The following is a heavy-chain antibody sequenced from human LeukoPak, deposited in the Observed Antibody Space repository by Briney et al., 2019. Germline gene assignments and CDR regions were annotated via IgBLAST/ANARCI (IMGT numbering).Heavy chain of an antibody. CDR2: IYNSGST. Sequence: SETLSLTCTVSGGSISSYYWSWIRQPPGKGLEWIGYIYNSGSTNYNPSLKSRVTISVDTSKNQFSLKLSSVTAADTAVYYCARGLGGSSYNWFDPWGQGTLVTVSS. D-gene: IGHD1-26*01. V-gene: IGHV4-59*01. CDR3: ARGLGGSSYNWFDP. J-gene: IGHJ5*02. CDR1: GGSISSYY.